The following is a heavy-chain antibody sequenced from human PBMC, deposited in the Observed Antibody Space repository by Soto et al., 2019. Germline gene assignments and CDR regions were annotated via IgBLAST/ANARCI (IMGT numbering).Heavy chain of an antibody. Sequence: GESLKISCKGSGYSFTSYWIGWVRQMPGKGLEWMGIIYLRDSDARYSPSFEGQVTISADKSISTAYLQWSSLKASDTAIYYCATRAKYSSGWDDYHYYGMDVWGQGTTVTVSS. CDR3: ATRAKYSSGWDDYHYYGMDV. J-gene: IGHJ6*02. CDR2: IYLRDSDA. V-gene: IGHV5-51*01. CDR1: GYSFTSYW. D-gene: IGHD6-19*01.